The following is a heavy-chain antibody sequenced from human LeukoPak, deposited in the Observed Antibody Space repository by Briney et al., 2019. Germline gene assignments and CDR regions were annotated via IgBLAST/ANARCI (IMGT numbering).Heavy chain of an antibody. Sequence: ASVKVSCKASGYTFTSYGISWVRQAPGQGLEWMGWISAYNGNTNYAQKLQGRVTMTTDTSTSTAYMELRSLRSDDTAVYYCARDLKYNILTGYRSSFGFDPWGQGTLVTVSS. CDR2: ISAYNGNT. D-gene: IGHD3-9*01. V-gene: IGHV1-18*01. CDR3: ARDLKYNILTGYRSSFGFDP. J-gene: IGHJ5*02. CDR1: GYTFTSYG.